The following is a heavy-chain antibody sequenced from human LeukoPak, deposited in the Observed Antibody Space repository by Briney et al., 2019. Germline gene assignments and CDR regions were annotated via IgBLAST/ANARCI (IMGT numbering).Heavy chain of an antibody. CDR3: ARDLRSYDFWSYNRPTFDP. D-gene: IGHD3-3*01. CDR2: ISAYNGNT. V-gene: IGHV1-18*01. CDR1: GYTFTSYG. Sequence: GASVKVSCKASGYTFTSYGISWVRQAPGQGLEWMGWISAYNGNTNYAQKLQGRVTMTTDTSTSTAYMELRSLRSDDTAVYYCARDLRSYDFWSYNRPTFDPWGQGTLVTVSS. J-gene: IGHJ5*02.